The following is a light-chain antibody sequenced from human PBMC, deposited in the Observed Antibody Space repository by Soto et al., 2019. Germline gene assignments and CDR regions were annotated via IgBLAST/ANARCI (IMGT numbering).Light chain of an antibody. J-gene: IGKJ3*01. V-gene: IGKV3-11*01. CDR2: DAS. CDR1: QSVSSF. Sequence: VVLTQSPDTLSLSPGERATLSCRSSQSVSSFLAWYQQKPGQAPRLLIYDASNRATGIPARFSGSGSGTDLTLTISSLEPEDFAVYYCQHRSSWPGDFGPGTKVDIK. CDR3: QHRSSWPGD.